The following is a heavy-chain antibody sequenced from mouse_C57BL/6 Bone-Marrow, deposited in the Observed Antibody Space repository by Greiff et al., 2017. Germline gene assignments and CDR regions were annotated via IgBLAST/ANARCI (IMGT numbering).Heavy chain of an antibody. D-gene: IGHD2-3*01. CDR2: INPGSGGT. CDR3: AREDDGYYWFAY. J-gene: IGHJ3*01. V-gene: IGHV1-54*01. Sequence: VQLQQPGAELVRPGTSVKVSCKASGYAFTNYLIEWVKQRPGQGLEWIGVINPGSGGTNYNEKFKGKATLTADKSSSTAYMQLSSLTSEDSAVYFCAREDDGYYWFAYWGQGTLVTVSA. CDR1: GYAFTNYL.